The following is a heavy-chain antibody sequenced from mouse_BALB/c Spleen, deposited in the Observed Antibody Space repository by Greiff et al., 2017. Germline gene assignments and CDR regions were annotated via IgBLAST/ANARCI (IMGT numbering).Heavy chain of an antibody. CDR2: ISYSGST. V-gene: IGHV3-2*02. J-gene: IGHJ1*01. CDR3: ARSPANRERYFDV. CDR1: GYSISSDYA. Sequence: EVKLMESGPGLVKPSQSLSLTCTVTGYSISSDYAWDWVRQFPGNKLEWMGYISYSGSTSYNPSLKSRISISRDTSKNQFFLQLNSVTTEDTATYYCARSPANRERYFDVWGAGTTVTVSS. D-gene: IGHD4-1*01.